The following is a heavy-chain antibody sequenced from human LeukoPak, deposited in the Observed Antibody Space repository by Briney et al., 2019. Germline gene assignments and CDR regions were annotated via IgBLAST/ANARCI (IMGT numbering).Heavy chain of an antibody. CDR1: GYTLTAYY. CDR3: ARGYCSGGTCYLVENWLDP. Sequence: GASVKVSCKASGYTLTAYYIYWVRQAPGQGLEWMGRINPNSGGTDYAQNFQGRVTMTRDTSISTAYMELSRLRSDDTAVYYCARGYCSGGTCYLVENWLDPWGQGTLSPSPQ. V-gene: IGHV1-2*06. D-gene: IGHD2-15*01. CDR2: INPNSGGT. J-gene: IGHJ5*02.